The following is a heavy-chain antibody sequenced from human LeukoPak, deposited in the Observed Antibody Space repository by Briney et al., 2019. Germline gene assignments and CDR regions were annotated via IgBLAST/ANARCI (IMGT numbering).Heavy chain of an antibody. J-gene: IGHJ4*02. CDR1: GFTFSSYE. V-gene: IGHV3-48*03. Sequence: PGGSLRLSCAASGFTFSSYEMNWVRQAPGKGLEGVSYISSSGSTIYYADSVKGRFTISRDNAKNSLYLQMNSLRAEDTAVYYCARVDTLGSSWGQGTLVTASS. CDR3: ARVDTLGSS. D-gene: IGHD6-13*01. CDR2: ISSSGSTI.